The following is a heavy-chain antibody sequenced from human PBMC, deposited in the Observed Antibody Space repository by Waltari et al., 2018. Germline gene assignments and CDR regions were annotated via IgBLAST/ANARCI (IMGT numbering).Heavy chain of an antibody. J-gene: IGHJ5*02. CDR2: VNHGGDT. D-gene: IGHD5-12*01. Sequence: QVQLQGWGPGLLKPSETLSLNCAVSGGSSSGFYWTWIRQSPGKGLEWIGDVNHGGDTNYNPSLETRLTVSVDTSKKQFSLRMRSVTAADTAVYYCARAPGYKGIFDHWGQGILVTVSS. CDR3: ARAPGYKGIFDH. V-gene: IGHV4-34*01. CDR1: GGSSSGFY.